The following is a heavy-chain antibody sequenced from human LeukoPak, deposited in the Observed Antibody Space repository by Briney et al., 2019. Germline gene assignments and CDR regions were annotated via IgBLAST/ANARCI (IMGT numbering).Heavy chain of an antibody. CDR2: FYYGGST. CDR3: ARSCLIVDIVATIRARLGGNGFDI. Sequence: SETLSLTCSVSGDSLSSSTFYGGWIRQPPGKGLEWIGSFYYGGSTYYNPSLKSRVNISVDTSRTQFSLRLSSVTAADTAVYYCARSCLIVDIVATIRARLGGNGFDIWGQGTMVTVSS. J-gene: IGHJ3*02. CDR1: GDSLSSSTFY. V-gene: IGHV4-39*07. D-gene: IGHD5-12*01.